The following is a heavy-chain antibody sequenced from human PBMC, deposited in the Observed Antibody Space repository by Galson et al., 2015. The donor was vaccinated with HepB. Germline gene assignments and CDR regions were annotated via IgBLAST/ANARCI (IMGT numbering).Heavy chain of an antibody. V-gene: IGHV1-2*02. Sequence: SVQVSCKVVGYSFTAYYIHWVRQAPGQGLEWMGWIVPNSAATNYAQKFQGRVTITRDTSISTAYMELSRLTSDDTAVYYCARSPAAGIEGHYWGQGTLVTVSS. CDR3: ARSPAAGIEGHY. D-gene: IGHD6-13*01. CDR1: GYSFTAYY. J-gene: IGHJ4*02. CDR2: IVPNSAAT.